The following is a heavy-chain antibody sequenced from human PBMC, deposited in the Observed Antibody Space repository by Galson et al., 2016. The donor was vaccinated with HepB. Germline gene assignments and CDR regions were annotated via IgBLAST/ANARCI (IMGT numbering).Heavy chain of an antibody. CDR1: AYTFTSYD. D-gene: IGHD3-16*01. CDR2: ISGYNGNT. CDR3: AAIMIRAIIYNYGMDV. V-gene: IGHV1-18*01. J-gene: IGHJ6*02. Sequence: SVKVSCKASAYTFTSYDISWVRQAPGQGLEWMGWISGYNGNTNSAQKLQGSVTMTTDTSTSTAYMELRSLRSDDTAVYYCAAIMIRAIIYNYGMDVWGQGTTDTVSS.